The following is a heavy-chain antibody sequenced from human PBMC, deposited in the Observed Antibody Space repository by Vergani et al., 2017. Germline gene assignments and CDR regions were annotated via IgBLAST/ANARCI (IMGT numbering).Heavy chain of an antibody. CDR1: GFSFSDHY. CDR3: ASRDITIFGVVIIRGYYYYGMDV. CDR2: ISNSGNTI. J-gene: IGHJ6*02. Sequence: QVQLVESGGGLVKPGGSLRLSCAASGFSFSDHYMTWIRQAPGKGLEWVSYISNSGNTIEYADSVKGRFSISRDNAKSSLFLQMDSLRAEDTAVYYCASRDITIFGVVIIRGYYYYGMDVWGQGTTVTVSS. V-gene: IGHV3-11*01. D-gene: IGHD3-3*01.